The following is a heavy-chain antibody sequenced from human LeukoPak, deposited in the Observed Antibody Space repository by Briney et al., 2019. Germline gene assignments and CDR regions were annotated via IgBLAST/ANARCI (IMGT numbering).Heavy chain of an antibody. CDR1: GGSISSYY. CDR3: ARGAAAYWFDP. V-gene: IGHV4-4*07. CDR2: IYTSGST. D-gene: IGHD2-2*01. Sequence: PSETLSLTCTVSGGSISSYYWSCIRQPAGKGLEWIGRIYTSGSTNYNPSLKSRVTISVDKSKNQFSLKLSSVTAADTAVYYCARGAAAYWFDPWGQGTLVTVSS. J-gene: IGHJ5*02.